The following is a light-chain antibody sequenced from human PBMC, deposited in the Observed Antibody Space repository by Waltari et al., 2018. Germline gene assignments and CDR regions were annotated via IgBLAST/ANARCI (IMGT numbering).Light chain of an antibody. Sequence: IVLTQSPVTLSVSPGERATLSCRASQGVDPNLAWYQQKPGQPPRLVIFGASTRATGVPARFSGSGSGTEFTLTIDSLQSDDFAVYFCHQYNKWPLWTFGQGTKVEFK. CDR3: HQYNKWPLWT. V-gene: IGKV3-15*01. CDR2: GAS. CDR1: QGVDPN. J-gene: IGKJ1*01.